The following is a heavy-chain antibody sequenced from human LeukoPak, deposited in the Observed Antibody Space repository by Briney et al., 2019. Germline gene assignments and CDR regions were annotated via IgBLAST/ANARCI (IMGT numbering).Heavy chain of an antibody. CDR2: ITNSGGDT. V-gene: IGHV3-23*01. CDR3: AKGGRASRPSYFDY. CDR1: GFTFSSYA. J-gene: IGHJ4*02. Sequence: PGGSLRLSCAASGFTFSSYAMSWVRQAPGKGLEWVSAITNSGGDTYHADSVKGRFTISRDNSKNTLYLQMNSLRVEDPAVYYFAKGGRASRPSYFDYWGQGTLVTVSS.